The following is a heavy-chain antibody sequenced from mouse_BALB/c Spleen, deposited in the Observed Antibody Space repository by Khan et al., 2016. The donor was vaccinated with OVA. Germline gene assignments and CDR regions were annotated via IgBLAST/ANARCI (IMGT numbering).Heavy chain of an antibody. V-gene: IGHV3-8*02. D-gene: IGHD1-1*01. Sequence: EVQLQESGPSLVKPSQTLSLTCSVTGDSITNGCSNWIRKFPGNELEYMGYISYSGTTYYNPSLKSRISITRDTSKNQYHLQLNSVTTEDTATYYCARGNFPFIYWGQGTLVTVSA. CDR2: ISYSGTT. CDR3: ARGNFPFIY. CDR1: GDSITNGC. J-gene: IGHJ3*01.